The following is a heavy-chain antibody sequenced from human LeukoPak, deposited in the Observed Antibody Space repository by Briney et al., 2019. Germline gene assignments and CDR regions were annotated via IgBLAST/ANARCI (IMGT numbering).Heavy chain of an antibody. D-gene: IGHD3-16*01. V-gene: IGHV3-9*01. CDR3: ARGAHGGFDY. Sequence: GGSLRLSCAASGFTFDDYAMHGVRQAPGKGLEGVSGISWNSGSIPYADSVKGRFTISRDNAKNSLYLQMNSLRAEDTALYYCARGAHGGFDYWGQGTLVTVSS. J-gene: IGHJ4*02. CDR1: GFTFDDYA. CDR2: ISWNSGSI.